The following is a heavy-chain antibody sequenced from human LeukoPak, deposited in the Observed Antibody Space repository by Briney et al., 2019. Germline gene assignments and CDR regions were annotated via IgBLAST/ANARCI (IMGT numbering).Heavy chain of an antibody. CDR1: GYTFTSHT. Sequence: GASVKVSCKASGYTFTSHTIAWVRQAPGQGLEWLGYNGNTNYAQKVQGRVTMTTDTSTSTAYMELRSLRSDDTAVYYCAYDSSGYHKWFDPWGQGTLVTVSS. CDR3: AYDSSGYHKWFDP. J-gene: IGHJ5*02. D-gene: IGHD3-22*01. CDR2: NGNT. V-gene: IGHV1-18*01.